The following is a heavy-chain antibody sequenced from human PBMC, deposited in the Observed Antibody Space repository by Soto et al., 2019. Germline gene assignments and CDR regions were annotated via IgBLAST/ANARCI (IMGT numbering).Heavy chain of an antibody. J-gene: IGHJ6*02. Sequence: SETLSLTCAFYCGSFIGYYWSWIRQPPGKGLEWIGEINHSGSTNYNPSLKSRVTISVDTSKNQFSLKLSSVTAADTAVYYCARGSWGVSYYYYYGMDVWGQGTTVTVSS. CDR2: INHSGST. CDR1: CGSFIGYY. V-gene: IGHV4-34*01. CDR3: ARGSWGVSYYYYYGMDV. D-gene: IGHD3-10*01.